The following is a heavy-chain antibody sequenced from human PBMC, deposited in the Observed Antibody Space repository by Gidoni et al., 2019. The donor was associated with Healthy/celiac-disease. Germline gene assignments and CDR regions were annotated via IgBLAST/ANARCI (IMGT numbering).Heavy chain of an antibody. D-gene: IGHD3-22*01. CDR1: GFPFSSYG. CDR2: ISYDGSNK. V-gene: IGHV3-30*18. J-gene: IGHJ4*02. CDR3: AKDRYYYDSSGYYGVFDY. Sequence: QVQLVESGGGVVQPGRSLRLSCAASGFPFSSYGMHWVRQAPGKGLEWVAVISYDGSNKYYADSVKGRFTISRDNSKNTLYLQMNSLRAEDTAVYYCAKDRYYYDSSGYYGVFDYWGQGTLVTVSS.